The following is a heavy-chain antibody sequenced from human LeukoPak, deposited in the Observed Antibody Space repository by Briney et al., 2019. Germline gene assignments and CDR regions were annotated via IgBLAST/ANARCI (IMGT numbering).Heavy chain of an antibody. J-gene: IGHJ5*02. CDR2: ISGSSSIV. CDR3: ARDPSVAATGWGRWFDH. Sequence: PGGSLRLSCAASGFTFSIFSMNWVRQAPGKGLEWLSYISGSSSIVYYGDSVKGRFTISRDNAKNSLYLQMNSLRDEDTAVYYCARDPSVAATGWGRWFDHWGLGTLVTVSS. V-gene: IGHV3-48*02. CDR1: GFTFSIFS. D-gene: IGHD6-13*01.